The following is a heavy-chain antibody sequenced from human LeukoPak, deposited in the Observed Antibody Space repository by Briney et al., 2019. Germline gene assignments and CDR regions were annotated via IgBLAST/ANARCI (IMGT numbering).Heavy chain of an antibody. CDR3: ARDNYAGANWFDP. CDR2: IIPIFGTA. Sequence: SVKASCKASGGTFSSYAISWVRQAPGQGLEWMGGIIPIFGTANYAQKFQGRVTITTDESTSTAYMELSSLRSEDTAVYYCARDNYAGANWFDPWGQGTLVTVSS. D-gene: IGHD1-7*01. CDR1: GGTFSSYA. J-gene: IGHJ5*02. V-gene: IGHV1-69*05.